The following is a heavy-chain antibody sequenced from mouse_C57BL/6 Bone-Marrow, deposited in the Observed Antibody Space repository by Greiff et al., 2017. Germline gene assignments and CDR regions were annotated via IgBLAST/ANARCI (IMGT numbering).Heavy chain of an antibody. CDR1: GYTFTSYG. Sequence: VQLQQSGAELARPGASVKLSCKASGYTFTSYGISWVKQRTGQGLEWIGEIYPRSGNTYYNEKFKGKATLTAAKSSSTAYMELRSLTSEDSAVYFCARGGVPYYYAMDDWGQGTSVTVSS. CDR3: ARGGVPYYYAMDD. V-gene: IGHV1-81*01. CDR2: IYPRSGNT. J-gene: IGHJ4*01.